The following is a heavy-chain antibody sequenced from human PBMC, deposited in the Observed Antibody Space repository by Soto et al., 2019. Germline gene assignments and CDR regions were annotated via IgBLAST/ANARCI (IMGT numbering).Heavy chain of an antibody. CDR3: GGRANPGLAF. CDR2: VIPPFNSA. J-gene: IGHJ6*04. V-gene: IGHV1-69*06. CDR1: GGTFSRYA. Sequence: QVQLVQSGAEVRKPGSSVKVSCESSGGTFSRYAINWVRQAPGQGLEWMGGVIPPFNSAAYAQKFQGRVKIPGDTSTSPANMGLSRVRSEDAAVYYCGGRANPGLAFGAKGTTVPVS.